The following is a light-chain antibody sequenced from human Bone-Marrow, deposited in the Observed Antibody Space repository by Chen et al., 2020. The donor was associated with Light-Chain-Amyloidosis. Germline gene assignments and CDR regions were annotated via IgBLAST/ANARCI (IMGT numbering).Light chain of an antibody. CDR2: DDS. CDR1: NIGSTS. V-gene: IGLV3-21*02. Sequence: SYVLTQPSSVSVARGQTATIAFGGNNIGSTSVHWYQQTPGQAPLLVVYDDSDRPSGIPERLSGSNSGNTATLTIIRVEAGDEADYYCQVWDRSSDRPVFGGGTKLTVL. J-gene: IGLJ3*02. CDR3: QVWDRSSDRPV.